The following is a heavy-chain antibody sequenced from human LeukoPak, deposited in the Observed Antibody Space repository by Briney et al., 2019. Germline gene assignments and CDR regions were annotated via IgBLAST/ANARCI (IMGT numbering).Heavy chain of an antibody. CDR1: GFTFSSFW. J-gene: IGHJ6*03. CDR2: INIDGSGT. D-gene: IGHD7-27*01. Sequence: GGSLGLSCAASGFTFSSFWMHWVRQAPGKGLVWVSRINIDGSGTTYADSVKGRFTISRDNAKNTLYLQMNSLRVEDTAVYYCARVRPGYYYMGVWGKGTTVTVSS. CDR3: ARVRPGYYYMGV. V-gene: IGHV3-74*01.